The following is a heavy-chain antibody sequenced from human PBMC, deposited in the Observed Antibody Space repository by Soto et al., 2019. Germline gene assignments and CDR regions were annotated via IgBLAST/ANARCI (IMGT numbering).Heavy chain of an antibody. CDR1: GFTFSSYG. V-gene: IGHV3-33*01. J-gene: IGHJ4*02. CDR2: IWYDGSNK. CDR3: ARELRRRDIVVVPAGY. D-gene: IGHD2-2*01. Sequence: GGSLRLSCAASGFTFSSYGMHWVRQAPGKGLEWVAVIWYDGSNKYYADSVKGRFTISRDNSKNTPYLQMNSLRAEDTAVYYCARELRRRDIVVVPAGYWGQGTLVTVSS.